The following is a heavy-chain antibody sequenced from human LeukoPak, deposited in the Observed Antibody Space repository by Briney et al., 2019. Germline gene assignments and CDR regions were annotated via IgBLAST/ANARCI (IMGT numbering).Heavy chain of an antibody. V-gene: IGHV4-39*01. CDR2: MYYSGST. D-gene: IGHD2-2*01. CDR1: GGSISSSSYY. CDR3: ASLVPAARLDV. J-gene: IGHJ6*04. Sequence: SETLSLTCTVSGGSISSSSYYWGWIRQPPGKGLEWIGNMYYSGSTFYNPSLKSRVTISLDTSKNQFSLNLSSVTAADTAVYYCASLVPAARLDVWGKGTTVTISA.